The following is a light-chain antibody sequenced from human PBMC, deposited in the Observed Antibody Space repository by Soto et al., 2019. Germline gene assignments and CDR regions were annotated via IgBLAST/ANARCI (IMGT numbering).Light chain of an antibody. J-gene: IGKJ1*01. V-gene: IGKV1-5*03. CDR3: QQYNSYPWA. Sequence: DIQMTQSPSTLSASVGDSVTITCRASQSISIWLAWYQQKPGKAPKILIYKASSLESGVPSRFSGSGSGTELTLTISSLQPDDFATYYCQQYNSYPWAFGQGTKVDIK. CDR2: KAS. CDR1: QSISIW.